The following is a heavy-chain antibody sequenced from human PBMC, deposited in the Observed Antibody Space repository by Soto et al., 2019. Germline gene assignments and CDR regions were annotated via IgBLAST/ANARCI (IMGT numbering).Heavy chain of an antibody. Sequence: GGSLRLSCVASGFSFGSYALTWVRQAPGKGLEWVSTISGSDGKTFYADAVKGRFSISRDISQSTLYLQMNSLRADDTAIYYCARWSYLDYWGQGTRVTVS. V-gene: IGHV3-23*01. CDR3: ARWSYLDY. D-gene: IGHD3-3*01. CDR1: GFSFGSYA. CDR2: ISGSDGKT. J-gene: IGHJ4*02.